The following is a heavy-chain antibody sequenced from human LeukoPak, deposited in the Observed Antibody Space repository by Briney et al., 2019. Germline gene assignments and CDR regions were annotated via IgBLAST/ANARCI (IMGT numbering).Heavy chain of an antibody. Sequence: GESLRLSCAASGFTVSSNYMSWVRQAPGKGLEWVSVIYSGGSTYYADSVKGRFTISRDNSKNTLYLQMNSLRAEDTAVYYCAREDGGSGSLDYWGQGTLVTVSS. V-gene: IGHV3-53*01. CDR1: GFTVSSNY. D-gene: IGHD3-10*01. J-gene: IGHJ4*02. CDR3: AREDGGSGSLDY. CDR2: IYSGGST.